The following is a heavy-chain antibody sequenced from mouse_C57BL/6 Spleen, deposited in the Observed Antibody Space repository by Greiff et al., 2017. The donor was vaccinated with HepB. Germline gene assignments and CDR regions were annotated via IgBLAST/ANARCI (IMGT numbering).Heavy chain of an antibody. V-gene: IGHV5-17*01. D-gene: IGHD1-1*01. CDR1: GFTFSDYG. CDR2: ISSGSSTI. CDR3: ATYYGSSWGYFDV. J-gene: IGHJ1*03. Sequence: EVKLEESGGGLVKPGGSLKLSCAASGFTFSDYGMHWVRQAPEKGLEWVAYISSGSSTIYYADTVKGRFTISRDNAKNTLFLQMTSLRSEDTAMYYCATYYGSSWGYFDVWGTGTTVTVSS.